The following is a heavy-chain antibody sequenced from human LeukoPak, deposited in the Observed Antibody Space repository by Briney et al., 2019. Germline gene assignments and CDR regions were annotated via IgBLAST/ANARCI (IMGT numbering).Heavy chain of an antibody. CDR2: MYYSGTT. J-gene: IGHJ4*02. Sequence: PSETLSLTCTVSGGSITSYYRSWIRQSPGKGLEWIGFMYYSGTTNYNPSLKSRVTISLGMSKNQFSLRLSSVTAADTAVYYCARLPMAVTPHVDYWGQGTLVTVSS. CDR1: GGSITSYY. CDR3: ARLPMAVTPHVDY. D-gene: IGHD2-21*02. V-gene: IGHV4-59*01.